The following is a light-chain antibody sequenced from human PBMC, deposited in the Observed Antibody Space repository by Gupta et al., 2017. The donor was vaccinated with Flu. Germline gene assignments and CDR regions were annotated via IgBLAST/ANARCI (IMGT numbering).Light chain of an antibody. CDR1: QSISSY. J-gene: IGKJ2*01. CDR2: AAS. Sequence: DIQMTQSPSSLSASVGDRVTITCRASQSISSYLTWYQQKQGKDPKLLIYAASSLQSGVPSRFSGSGSGATDFPTISSLLPEDYATYYCRQRYRTSYTFGQGTKLEIK. V-gene: IGKV1-39*01. CDR3: RQRYRTSYT.